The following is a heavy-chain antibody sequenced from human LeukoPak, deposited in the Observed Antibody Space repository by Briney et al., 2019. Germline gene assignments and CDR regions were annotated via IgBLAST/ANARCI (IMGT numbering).Heavy chain of an antibody. J-gene: IGHJ4*02. V-gene: IGHV4-31*03. D-gene: IGHD4-11*01. Sequence: SETLSLTCTVSGASISRGGYYWSWIRQHPGKGLEWIGYIYYPGTTYYNPSLKSRVSISADTSRNQFSLRLSSVTAADTAVYYCARVDYHYFDYWGQGTLVTVSS. CDR1: GASISRGGYY. CDR3: ARVDYHYFDY. CDR2: IYYPGTT.